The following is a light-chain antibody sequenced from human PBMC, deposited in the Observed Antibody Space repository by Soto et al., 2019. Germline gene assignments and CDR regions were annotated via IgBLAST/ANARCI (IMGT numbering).Light chain of an antibody. V-gene: IGKV3-15*01. CDR3: QQYNNWPPIT. CDR1: QSVGSN. CDR2: GAS. J-gene: IGKJ1*01. Sequence: EIVMTQSPATLSVSPGERATLSCRASQSVGSNFAWYQQTPGQAPRLLIYGASTRATGIPARFSGSGSGTDFTLTISSLQSEDFAVYYWQQYNNWPPITFGQGTKVEIK.